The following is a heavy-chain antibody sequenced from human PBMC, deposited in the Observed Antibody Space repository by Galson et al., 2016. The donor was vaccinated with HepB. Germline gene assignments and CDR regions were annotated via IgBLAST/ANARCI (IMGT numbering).Heavy chain of an antibody. CDR3: ARDNGPSWGYDFWSGYFNGMDV. CDR1: GDSISSSYW. D-gene: IGHD3-3*01. V-gene: IGHV4-4*02. Sequence: ETLSLTCAVSGDSISSSYWWSWVRQSSGKGLEWIGEIYHSGTTNYNPSLKSRVTISVDKSKNQFSLNLNSMTAADTAVYYCARDNGPSWGYDFWSGYFNGMDVWGQGTTVTVSS. CDR2: IYHSGTT. J-gene: IGHJ6*02.